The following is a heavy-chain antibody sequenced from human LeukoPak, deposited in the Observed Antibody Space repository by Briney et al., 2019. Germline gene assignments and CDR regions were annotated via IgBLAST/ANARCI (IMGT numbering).Heavy chain of an antibody. J-gene: IGHJ6*03. CDR2: ISSSSSTI. CDR3: ARAAVTSSYYYYYYMDV. CDR1: GFTFSSYS. Sequence: GGSLRLSCAASGFTFSSYSMNWVRQAPGKGLEWVSYISSSSSTIYYADSVRGRFTISSDNAKNSLFLQMNSLRAEDTAVYYCARAAVTSSYYYYYYMDVWGKGSTVTVSS. D-gene: IGHD2-21*02. V-gene: IGHV3-48*01.